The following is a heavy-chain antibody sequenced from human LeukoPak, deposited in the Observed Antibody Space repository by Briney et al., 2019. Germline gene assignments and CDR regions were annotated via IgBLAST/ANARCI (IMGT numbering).Heavy chain of an antibody. J-gene: IGHJ6*02. CDR1: GYTFTSYD. CDR3: AREVATDYYYYYGMDV. V-gene: IGHV1-8*01. D-gene: IGHD5-12*01. CDR2: MNPNSGNT. Sequence: AASVKVSCEASGYTFTSYDINWARQATGQGREWMGWMNPNSGNTGYAQKFQGRVTMTRNTSISTAYMELSSLRSEDTAVYYCAREVATDYYYYYGMDVWGQGTTVTVSS.